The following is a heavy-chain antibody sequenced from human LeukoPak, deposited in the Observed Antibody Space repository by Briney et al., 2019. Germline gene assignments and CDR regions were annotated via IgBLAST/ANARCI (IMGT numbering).Heavy chain of an antibody. D-gene: IGHD1-26*01. CDR1: GFTFSSYE. J-gene: IGHJ6*03. CDR2: ISSSGSTI. V-gene: IGHV3-48*03. CDR3: ARDPYSGSYRAYYYYYMDV. Sequence: GGSLRLSCAASGFTFSSYEMNWVRQAPGKGLEWVSYISSSGSTIYYADSVKGRFTISRDNAKNSLYLQMNSLRAEDAALYFCARDPYSGSYRAYYYYYMDVWGKGTTVTISS.